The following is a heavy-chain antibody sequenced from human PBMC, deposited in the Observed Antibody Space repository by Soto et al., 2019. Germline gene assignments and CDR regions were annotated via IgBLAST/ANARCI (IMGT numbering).Heavy chain of an antibody. CDR2: INAGNGNT. CDR3: ARGRYPLSYCSGGSCYSPLLARNYYYGMDV. CDR1: GYTFTSYA. J-gene: IGHJ6*02. Sequence: ASVKVSCKASGYTFTSYAMHWVRQAPGQRLEWMGWINAGNGNTKYSQKFQGRVTITRDTSASTAYMELSSLRSEETAVYYCARGRYPLSYCSGGSCYSPLLARNYYYGMDVWGQGTTVTVSS. V-gene: IGHV1-3*01. D-gene: IGHD2-15*01.